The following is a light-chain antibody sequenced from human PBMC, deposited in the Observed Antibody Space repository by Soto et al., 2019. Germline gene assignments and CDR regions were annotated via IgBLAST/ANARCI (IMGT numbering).Light chain of an antibody. CDR3: QSLGTGNQV. CDR1: SGYSTYA. CDR2: INSDGTP. J-gene: IGLJ3*02. Sequence: QLVLSQSPSASASLGASVKLTCTLSSGYSTYAIAWHQQQSEKGPRFLMKINSDGTPSTGVGFFDRFSGSSSGAERHLTVSSRQSEDEADYYCQSLGTGNQVFGGGTKLTVL. V-gene: IGLV4-69*01.